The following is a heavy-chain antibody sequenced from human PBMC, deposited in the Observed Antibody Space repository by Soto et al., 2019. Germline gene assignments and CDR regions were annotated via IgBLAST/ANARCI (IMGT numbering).Heavy chain of an antibody. CDR3: ARDFRGDFDY. D-gene: IGHD3-16*01. J-gene: IGHJ4*02. CDR1: GFTFTNYG. CDR2: IWYDESKK. V-gene: IGHV3-33*08. Sequence: GGSLRLSCEASGFTFTNYGMHWVRQAPGQGLEWLAVIWYDESKKYYADSVKGRFTISRDKANNTLYLQMNTLRAEDTAVYYCARDFRGDFDYWGQGTLVTVSS.